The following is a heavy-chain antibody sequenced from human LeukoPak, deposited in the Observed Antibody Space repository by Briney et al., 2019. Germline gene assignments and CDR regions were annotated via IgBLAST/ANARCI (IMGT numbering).Heavy chain of an antibody. CDR2: IYTSGST. V-gene: IGHV4-4*07. CDR3: ARDRRYYDFWSGYYA. J-gene: IGHJ4*02. CDR1: GGSISSYY. D-gene: IGHD3-3*01. Sequence: SETLSLTCTVSGGSISSYYWSWIRQPAGKGLEWIGRIYTSGSTNYNPSLKSRVTMSVDTSKNQFSLKLNSVTAADTAVYYCARDRRYYDFWSGYYAWGQGTLVTVSS.